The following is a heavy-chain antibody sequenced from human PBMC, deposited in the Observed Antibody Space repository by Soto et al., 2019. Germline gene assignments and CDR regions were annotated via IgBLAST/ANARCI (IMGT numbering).Heavy chain of an antibody. CDR2: ISSSGGSV. D-gene: IGHD2-2*01. CDR1: GFTFSTYS. J-gene: IGHJ4*02. CDR3: ARGRSINTNMDY. V-gene: IGHV3-21*01. Sequence: VQLVESGGGLVKPGGSLRLSCAASGFTFSTYSMNWVRQAPGKGLEGISSISSSGGSVSYAESVKGRFTISRDNAKNSLYLQMDSLRAEDTAVYYCARGRSINTNMDYWGQGTLVTVSS.